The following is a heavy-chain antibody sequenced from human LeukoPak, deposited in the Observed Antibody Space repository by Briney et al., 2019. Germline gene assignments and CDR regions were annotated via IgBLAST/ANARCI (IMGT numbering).Heavy chain of an antibody. V-gene: IGHV4-59*01. CDR2: IYYSGST. J-gene: IGHJ3*02. D-gene: IGHD3-3*01. Sequence: PSETLSLTCSVSGDSISSNYWSWMRQPPWKGLEWIGYIYYSGSTNYNPSLKSRVTISVDTSKNKFSLKLSSVTAADTAVYYCARDLVPDQIGAFDIWGQGTVVTVSS. CDR3: ARDLVPDQIGAFDI. CDR1: GDSISSNY.